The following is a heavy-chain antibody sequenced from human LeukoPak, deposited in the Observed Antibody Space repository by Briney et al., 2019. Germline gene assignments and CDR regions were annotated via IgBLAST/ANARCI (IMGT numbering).Heavy chain of an antibody. D-gene: IGHD6-13*01. CDR2: ISSSSSYI. CDR1: GFTFSSNW. CDR3: ARVITDSSSWYGSDY. Sequence: GGSLRLSCATSGFTFSSNWMSWVRQAPGKGLEWVSSISSSSSYIYYADSVKGRFTISRDNARTSLSLQMNSLRAEDTAVYYCARVITDSSSWYGSDYWGQGTLVTVSS. V-gene: IGHV3-21*01. J-gene: IGHJ4*02.